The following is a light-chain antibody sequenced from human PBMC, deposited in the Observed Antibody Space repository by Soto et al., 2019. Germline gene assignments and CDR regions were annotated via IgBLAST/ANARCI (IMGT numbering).Light chain of an antibody. V-gene: IGKV1-5*03. J-gene: IGKJ4*01. Sequence: DIQMRQSPYTLSASVGGRVTITCRASQGTGDWLAWYQQKPGKAHKLLIYKTSTLEGGVPSRFSGSGSETEFTLTISSLQPDDFATYYCQQYSSYPLTFGGGTKVDI. CDR1: QGTGDW. CDR3: QQYSSYPLT. CDR2: KTS.